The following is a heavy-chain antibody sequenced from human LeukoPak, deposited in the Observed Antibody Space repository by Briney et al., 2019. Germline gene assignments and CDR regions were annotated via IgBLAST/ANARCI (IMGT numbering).Heavy chain of an antibody. Sequence: GGSLRLSCAAFGFTFNTYGMHWVRQAPGRGLEWVAVLSYNGGIEYCADSVKGRFTISRDNSKNTLYLQMNSLKAEDTAVYYCAKSTLITVFGVPPPDSWGQGTLVTVSS. D-gene: IGHD3-3*01. J-gene: IGHJ5*01. CDR1: GFTFNTYG. V-gene: IGHV3-30*18. CDR2: LSYNGGIE. CDR3: AKSTLITVFGVPPPDS.